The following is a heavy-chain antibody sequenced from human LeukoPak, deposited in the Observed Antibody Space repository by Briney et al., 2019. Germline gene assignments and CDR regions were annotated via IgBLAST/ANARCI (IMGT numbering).Heavy chain of an antibody. V-gene: IGHV3-23*01. CDR1: GFTFSSYA. CDR3: ARARWLQYKYYFDY. D-gene: IGHD5-24*01. Sequence: GGSLRLSCAASGFTFSSYAMSWVRQAPGKGLEWVSAISGSGGSTYYADSVKGRFTISRDNSKNTLYLQMNSLRAEDTAVYYCARARWLQYKYYFDYWGQGTLVTVSS. CDR2: ISGSGGST. J-gene: IGHJ4*02.